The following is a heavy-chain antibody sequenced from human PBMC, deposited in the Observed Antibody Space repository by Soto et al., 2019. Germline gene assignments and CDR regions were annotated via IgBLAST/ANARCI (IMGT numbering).Heavy chain of an antibody. CDR1: GFTFTSSS. V-gene: IGHV3-30*01. CDR2: VSIDGNTK. CDR3: ASDPLHCNSVLCRMNGMHV. J-gene: IGHJ6*02. Sequence: QMKLVESGGGVDQPWRSLRLSCVASGFTFTSSSMHWVRQAPGKGLEWVAYVSIDGNTKYYADSVKGRFTVSRDNSKNTVFLQINSLRPEDTALYYCASDPLHCNSVLCRMNGMHVWGQGTTVTVSS. D-gene: IGHD2-2*01.